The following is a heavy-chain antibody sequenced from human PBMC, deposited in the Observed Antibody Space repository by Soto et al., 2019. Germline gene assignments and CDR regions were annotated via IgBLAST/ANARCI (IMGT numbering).Heavy chain of an antibody. J-gene: IGHJ4*02. CDR1: GYDFTDHY. D-gene: IGHD3-10*01. CDR3: ARAPRGGVIIVITSAQIDY. Sequence: ASVKVSCKASGYDFTDHYIHWVRQAPGQGLEWMGIISPDGGSTRYSQQFQARITMTRDTSTSTVYMELSSLRSEDTAVYYCARAPRGGVIIVITSAQIDYWGQGTLVTVPQ. CDR2: ISPDGGST. V-gene: IGHV1-46*01.